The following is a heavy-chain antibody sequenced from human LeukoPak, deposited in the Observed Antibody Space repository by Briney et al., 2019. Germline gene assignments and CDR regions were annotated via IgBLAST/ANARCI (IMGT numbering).Heavy chain of an antibody. D-gene: IGHD3-9*01. CDR3: ARTTYYDILTGYPDLY. CDR2: ISAYNGNT. V-gene: IGHV1-18*01. Sequence: ASVKVSCKASGYTFTSYGISWVRQAPGQGLEWTGWISAYNGNTNYAQKLQGRVTMTTDTSTSTAYMELRSLRSDDTAVYYCARTTYYDILTGYPDLYWGQGTLVTVSS. J-gene: IGHJ4*02. CDR1: GYTFTSYG.